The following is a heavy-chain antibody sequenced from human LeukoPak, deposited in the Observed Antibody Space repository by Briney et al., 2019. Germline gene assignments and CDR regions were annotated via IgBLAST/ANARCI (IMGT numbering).Heavy chain of an antibody. CDR2: ISGSGGST. D-gene: IGHD2-15*01. Sequence: QSGGSLRLSCAASGFTFSSYAMSWVRQAPGKGLEWVSAISGSGGSTYYADSVKGRFTISRDNSKNTLYLQMNSLRAEDTAVYYCAGFVVAATSRYFDLWGRGTLVTVSS. CDR3: AGFVVAATSRYFDL. CDR1: GFTFSSYA. J-gene: IGHJ2*01. V-gene: IGHV3-23*01.